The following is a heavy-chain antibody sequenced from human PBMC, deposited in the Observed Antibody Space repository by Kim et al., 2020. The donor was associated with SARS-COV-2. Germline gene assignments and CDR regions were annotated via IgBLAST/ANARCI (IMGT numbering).Heavy chain of an antibody. CDR1: GFSLTTYG. CDR3: ARDAGTSLDY. Sequence: GGSLRLSCAAFGFSLTTYGTHWVRQSPGKGLEWVAVMWNDGSKKWYADSVNGRFTVSRDISKNTLYLQMNSLRGEDTAVYYCARDAGTSLDYWGRGTLVAVSS. V-gene: IGHV3-33*01. CDR2: MWNDGSKK. D-gene: IGHD6-13*01. J-gene: IGHJ4*02.